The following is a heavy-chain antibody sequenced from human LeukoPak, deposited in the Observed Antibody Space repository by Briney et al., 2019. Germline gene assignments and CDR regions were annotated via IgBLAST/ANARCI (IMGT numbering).Heavy chain of an antibody. CDR1: GFTFSAYW. J-gene: IGHJ4*02. CDR3: ARDKMTGDSYFDY. Sequence: GGSLRLSCAASGFTFSAYWMSWVRQTPGEGLEWAAHTKQDGSEKNYVDSVKGRFTISRDNAKDSLLLQMDGLRAEDTAVYYCARDKMTGDSYFDYWGQGILVTVSS. CDR2: TKQDGSEK. V-gene: IGHV3-7*01. D-gene: IGHD7-27*01.